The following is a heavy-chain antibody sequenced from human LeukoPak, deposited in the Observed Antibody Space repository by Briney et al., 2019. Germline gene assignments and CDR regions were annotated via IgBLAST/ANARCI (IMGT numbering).Heavy chain of an antibody. Sequence: PSETLSLTCTVSGGSISSSSYYWGCIRQPPGRGLECIGSIYYSGSTYYNPSLKSRVTISVDTSKNQFSLKLSSVTAADTAVYYCARGVGATDFYFDYWGQGTLVTVSS. V-gene: IGHV4-39*07. D-gene: IGHD1-26*01. CDR2: IYYSGST. J-gene: IGHJ4*02. CDR3: ARGVGATDFYFDY. CDR1: GGSISSSSYY.